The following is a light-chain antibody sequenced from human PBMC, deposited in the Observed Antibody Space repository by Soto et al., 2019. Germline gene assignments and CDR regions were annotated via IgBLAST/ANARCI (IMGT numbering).Light chain of an antibody. CDR1: SSNIGAGYD. J-gene: IGLJ2*01. Sequence: QSVLTQPPSVSGAPGQRVTISCTGSSSNIGAGYDVHWYQQLPGTAPKLLIYGNSNRPSGVLDRFSDPKSGTSASLAITGLQAEDEADYYCQSYDSSLSLHVVFGGGTKLTVL. V-gene: IGLV1-40*01. CDR3: QSYDSSLSLHVV. CDR2: GNS.